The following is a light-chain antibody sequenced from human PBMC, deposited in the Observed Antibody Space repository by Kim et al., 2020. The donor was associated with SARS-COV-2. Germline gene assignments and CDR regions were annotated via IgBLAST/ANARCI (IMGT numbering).Light chain of an antibody. CDR2: DAS. V-gene: IGKV1-33*01. Sequence: DIQMTQSPSSLSASVGDRVTITCQASQDISNYLNWFQQKPGKAPKLLIYDASKLETGVPSRFSGSGSGTDFTFTISSLQPEDIATYYCQQYDHLPLTFGGGTKVDIK. CDR1: QDISNY. J-gene: IGKJ4*01. CDR3: QQYDHLPLT.